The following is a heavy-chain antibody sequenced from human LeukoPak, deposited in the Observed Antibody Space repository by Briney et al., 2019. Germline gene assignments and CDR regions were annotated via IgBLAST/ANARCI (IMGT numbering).Heavy chain of an antibody. CDR1: GGSFSGYY. CDR3: ARHPRGRTGTTLSRWFDP. D-gene: IGHD1-1*01. Sequence: SETLSLTCAVYGGSFSGYYWSWIRQPPGKGLEWIGEINHSGSTNYNPSLKSRVTISVDTSKNQFSLKLSSGTAADTAVYYCARHPRGRTGTTLSRWFDPWGQGTLVTVSS. CDR2: INHSGST. J-gene: IGHJ5*02. V-gene: IGHV4-34*01.